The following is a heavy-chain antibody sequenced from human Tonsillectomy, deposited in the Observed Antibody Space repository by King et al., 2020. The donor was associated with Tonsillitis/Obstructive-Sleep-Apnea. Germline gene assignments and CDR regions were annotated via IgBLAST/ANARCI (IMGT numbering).Heavy chain of an antibody. J-gene: IGHJ3*02. V-gene: IGHV3-30*18. CDR1: GFTFSSYG. Sequence: VQLVESGGGVVQPGRSLRLSCAASGFTFSSYGMYWVRQAPGKGLEWVAVISYDGCNKYHADSVKGRFNISRDNSKKTLYLQMNSLRVEDTAVYYCAKASNYGSGSFSRMRSGAFDIWGQGTMVTVS. D-gene: IGHD3-10*01. CDR3: AKASNYGSGSFSRMRSGAFDI. CDR2: ISYDGCNK.